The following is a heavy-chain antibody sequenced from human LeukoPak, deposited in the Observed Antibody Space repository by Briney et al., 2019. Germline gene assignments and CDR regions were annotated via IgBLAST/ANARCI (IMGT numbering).Heavy chain of an antibody. V-gene: IGHV4-39*07. J-gene: IGHJ4*02. CDR3: ARRGPVVRGRKDRRENRQINIDY. Sequence: SETLSLTCTVSGGSISSGSYYWSWIRQPPGKGLEWLGEINHSGSTNYNPSLKSRVTISVDTSKNQFSLKLSSVTAADTAVYYCARRGPVVRGRKDRRENRQINIDYWGQGTLVTVSS. D-gene: IGHD3-10*01. CDR1: GGSISSGSYY. CDR2: INHSGST.